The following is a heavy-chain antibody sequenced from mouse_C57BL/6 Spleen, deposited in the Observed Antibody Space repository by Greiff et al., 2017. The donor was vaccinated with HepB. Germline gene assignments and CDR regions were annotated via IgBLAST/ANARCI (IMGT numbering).Heavy chain of an antibody. CDR1: GYSITSGYY. CDR3: ARDLDYGSSYPYWDY. V-gene: IGHV3-6*01. CDR2: ISYDGSN. Sequence: EVQLQQSGPGLVKPSQSLSLTCSVTGYSITSGYYWNWIRQFPGNKLEWMGYISYDGSNNYNPSLNNRISITRDTSKNQFFMTLNSVTTEDTATFYCARDLDYGSSYPYWDYWDQCTSLTVAS. D-gene: IGHD1-1*01. J-gene: IGHJ2*03.